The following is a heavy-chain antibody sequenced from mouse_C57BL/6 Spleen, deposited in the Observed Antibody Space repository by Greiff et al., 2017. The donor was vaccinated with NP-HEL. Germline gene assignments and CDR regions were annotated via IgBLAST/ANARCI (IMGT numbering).Heavy chain of an antibody. CDR3: ARDVGRHYFDY. Sequence: EVKLVESEGGLVQPGSSMKLSCTASGFTFSDYYMAWVRQVPEKGLEWVANINYDGSSTYYLDSLKSRFIISRDNAKNILYLQMSSLKSEDTATYYCARDVGRHYFDYWGQGTTLTVSS. J-gene: IGHJ2*01. V-gene: IGHV5-16*01. CDR2: INYDGSST. CDR1: GFTFSDYY. D-gene: IGHD1-2*01.